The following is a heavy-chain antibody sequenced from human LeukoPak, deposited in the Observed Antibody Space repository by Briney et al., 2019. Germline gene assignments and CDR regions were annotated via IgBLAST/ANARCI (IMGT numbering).Heavy chain of an antibody. CDR1: GFTFSDYY. V-gene: IGHV3-11*01. J-gene: IGHJ4*02. CDR3: ARASDSSSGYFDC. CDR2: ISHSGNTI. D-gene: IGHD6-6*01. Sequence: GGSLRLSCAASGFTFSDYYMSWIRQAPGKGLEWVSYISHSGNTIKYADSVKGRFTISRDNAKNSLSLQINSLRAEDTAVYYCARASDSSSGYFDCWGQGTLVTVSS.